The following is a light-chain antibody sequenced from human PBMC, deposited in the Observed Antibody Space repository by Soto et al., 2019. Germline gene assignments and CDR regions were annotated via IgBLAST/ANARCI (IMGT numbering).Light chain of an antibody. CDR2: DAS. CDR1: QSISSW. V-gene: IGKV1-5*01. J-gene: IGKJ1*01. Sequence: DIQMTQSPSTLSASVGDRVTITCRASQSISSWLAWYQQRPGKAPKLLIYDASSLQSGAPPRFSGSGSGTDFTLTIRSLQSEDFATYFCLQYNSYPRTFGQGTKVDIK. CDR3: LQYNSYPRT.